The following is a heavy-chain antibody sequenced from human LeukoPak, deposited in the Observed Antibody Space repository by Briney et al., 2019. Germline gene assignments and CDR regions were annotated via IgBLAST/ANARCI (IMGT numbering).Heavy chain of an antibody. CDR3: AKTNYYDTTDDKPYTTHFDY. Sequence: GGSLRLSCAASAFTFSSYGMHWVRQAPGKGLEWVAYIQYDRTNEQYAHSVKGRFRISRDNSNNILYLQMNSLRAEDTAMYYCAKTNYYDTTDDKPYTTHFDYWGQGALVTVSS. D-gene: IGHD3-22*01. V-gene: IGHV3-30*02. CDR2: IQYDRTNE. J-gene: IGHJ4*02. CDR1: AFTFSSYG.